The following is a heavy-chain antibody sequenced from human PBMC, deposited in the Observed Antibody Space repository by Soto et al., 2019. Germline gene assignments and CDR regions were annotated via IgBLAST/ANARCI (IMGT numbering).Heavy chain of an antibody. D-gene: IGHD3-10*01. CDR1: GGSISSYY. CDR3: ARGAVRGASSRNPTNWFDP. Sequence: SETLSLTCTVSGGSISSYYWSWIRQPPGKGLEWIGYIYYSGSTNYNPSLKSRVTISVDTSKNQFSLKLSSVTAADTAVYYCARGAVRGASSRNPTNWFDPWGQGTLVTVS. V-gene: IGHV4-59*01. J-gene: IGHJ5*02. CDR2: IYYSGST.